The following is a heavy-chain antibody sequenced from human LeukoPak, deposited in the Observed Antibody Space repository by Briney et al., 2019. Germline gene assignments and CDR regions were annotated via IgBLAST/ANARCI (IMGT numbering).Heavy chain of an antibody. CDR2: IDTTTGNP. Sequence: ASVKVSCKASGYPFSAQFLNWVRQAPGQGLEWMGNIDTTTGNPRYAQDFTGRFVFSLDTSVTTAYLQISSPKAEDTAVYYCARGYDTTGYFSYWGQGTLVTVSS. J-gene: IGHJ4*02. CDR1: GYPFSAQF. V-gene: IGHV7-4-1*02. CDR3: ARGYDTTGYFSY. D-gene: IGHD3-22*01.